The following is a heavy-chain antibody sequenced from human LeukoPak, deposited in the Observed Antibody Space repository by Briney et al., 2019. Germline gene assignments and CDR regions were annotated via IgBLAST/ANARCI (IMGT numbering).Heavy chain of an antibody. D-gene: IGHD6-19*01. CDR2: INPSGGST. J-gene: IGHJ5*02. Sequence: GASVTVSCKASGYTFTRYHMHWVRQAPGQGLEWMGIINPSGGSTRYAQKFQGRLTMTRDTSTSTVYMELSSLRSEDTAVYYCAKSVYTIIAVTEGATNWFDPWGEGTLVTVSS. V-gene: IGHV1-46*01. CDR3: AKSVYTIIAVTEGATNWFDP. CDR1: GYTFTRYH.